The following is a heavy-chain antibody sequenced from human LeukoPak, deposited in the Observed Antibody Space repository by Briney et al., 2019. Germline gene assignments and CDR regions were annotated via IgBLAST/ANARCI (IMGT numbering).Heavy chain of an antibody. CDR3: ARGRSSSWSSFDY. CDR2: IHNNGRT. V-gene: IGHV4-30-4*01. CDR1: GGSISSGDYY. Sequence: SQTLSLTCTVSGGSISSGDYYWSWIRQPPGKGLEWIGYIHNNGRTYYNPSLKSRVIISVDTSKNLFSLKVSSVTAADAAVYYCARGRSSSWSSFDYWGQGTLVTVSS. D-gene: IGHD6-13*01. J-gene: IGHJ4*02.